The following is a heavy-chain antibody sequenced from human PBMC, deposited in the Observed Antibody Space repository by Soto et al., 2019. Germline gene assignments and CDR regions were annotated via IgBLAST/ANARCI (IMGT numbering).Heavy chain of an antibody. CDR3: ARGVLRYYHYGMDV. J-gene: IGHJ6*02. V-gene: IGHV4-59*02. Sequence: QVQLQESGPGLVKPSETLSLSCTVSGDSVSSYYWSWIRQLPGRGLEWIGYIYISGNTNYNPSLNSRVTISRDTSKNQFSRNLKSVTAADTAVYYWARGVLRYYHYGMDVWGQGTTVTVSS. CDR1: GDSVSSYY. CDR2: IYISGNT.